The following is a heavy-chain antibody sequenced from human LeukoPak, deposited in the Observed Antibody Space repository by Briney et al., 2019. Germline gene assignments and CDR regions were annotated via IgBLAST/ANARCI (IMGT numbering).Heavy chain of an antibody. CDR2: IYYSGTT. CDR3: AREGYCSGGSCYSGYFQH. CDR1: GGSISSYY. D-gene: IGHD2-15*01. V-gene: IGHV4-59*01. Sequence: SETLSLTCTVSGGSISSYYWSWIRQPPGKGLEWIGYIYYSGTTNYNPSLKSRVTISVDTSKNQFSLKLSSVTAADTAVYYCAREGYCSGGSCYSGYFQHWGQGTLVTVSS. J-gene: IGHJ1*01.